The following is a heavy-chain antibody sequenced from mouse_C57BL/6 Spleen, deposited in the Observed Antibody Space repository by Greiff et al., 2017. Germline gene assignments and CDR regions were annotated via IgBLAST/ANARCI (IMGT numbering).Heavy chain of an antibody. Sequence: EVKLQESGPGLVQPSQSLSLTCSVTGYSITSGYYWNWIRQFPGNKLEWMGYISYDGSNNYNPPPKNRISITRDTSKNQFFLKLNSVTTEDTATYYCARGIYYDYLDYWGQGNTLPVSS. CDR1: GYSITSGYY. CDR2: ISYDGSN. CDR3: ARGIYYDYLDY. J-gene: IGHJ2*01. V-gene: IGHV3-6*01. D-gene: IGHD2-4*01.